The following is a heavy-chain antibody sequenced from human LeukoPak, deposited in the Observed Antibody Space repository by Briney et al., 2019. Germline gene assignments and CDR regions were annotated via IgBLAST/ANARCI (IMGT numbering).Heavy chain of an antibody. CDR2: IYPGDSDT. CDR1: GYLFTSYW. J-gene: IGHJ3*01. D-gene: IGHD3-10*01. CDR3: ARQDASGTYDAFDV. V-gene: IGHV5-51*01. Sequence: KSGASLKISCKDSGYLFTSYWIAWVRQGPGKGLEWMGIIYPGDSDTRYSPSFQGRVTISADKSINTAYLLWSSLQASDTATYYCARQDASGTYDAFDVWGQGTVVTV.